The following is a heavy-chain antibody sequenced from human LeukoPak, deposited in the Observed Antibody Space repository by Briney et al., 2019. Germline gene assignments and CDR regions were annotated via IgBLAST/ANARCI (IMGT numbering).Heavy chain of an antibody. CDR3: ARVRSPPEDNSSYRPVDY. CDR1: GFSFSNYW. J-gene: IGHJ4*02. Sequence: GGSLRLSCTVSGFSFSNYWMSWVRQAPGKRLEWMANMNQDETETNYVDSVKGRFIISRDNAKNSLFLRMNSLRVEDTVMYYCARVRSPPEDNSSYRPVDYWGQGILVTVSS. V-gene: IGHV3-7*03. D-gene: IGHD3-16*02. CDR2: MNQDETET.